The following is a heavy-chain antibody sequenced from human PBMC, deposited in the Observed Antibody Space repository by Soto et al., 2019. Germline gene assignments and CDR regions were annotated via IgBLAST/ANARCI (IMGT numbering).Heavy chain of an antibody. CDR2: ISSNGGST. Sequence: GGSLRLSCAASGFTFSSYAMHWVRQAPGKGLEYVSAISSNGGSTYYANSVKGRFTISRDNSKNTLYLQMGSLRAEDMAVYYCASSRIYCSGGSCYHRAFDIWGQGTMVTVSS. CDR1: GFTFSSYA. CDR3: ASSRIYCSGGSCYHRAFDI. V-gene: IGHV3-64*01. D-gene: IGHD2-15*01. J-gene: IGHJ3*02.